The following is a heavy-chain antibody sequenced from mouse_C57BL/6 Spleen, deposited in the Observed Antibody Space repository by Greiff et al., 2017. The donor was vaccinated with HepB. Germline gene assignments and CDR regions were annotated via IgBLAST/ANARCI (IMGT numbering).Heavy chain of an antibody. J-gene: IGHJ2*01. CDR1: GYTFTSYG. CDR3: ARRMITTVERDY. CDR2: IYPRSGNT. Sequence: QVQLQQSGAELARPGASVKLSCKASGYTFTSYGISWVKQRTGQGLEWIGEIYPRSGNTYYNEKFKGKATLTADKSSSTAYMELRSLTSEDSAVYFCARRMITTVERDYWGQGTTLTVSS. D-gene: IGHD1-1*01. V-gene: IGHV1-81*01.